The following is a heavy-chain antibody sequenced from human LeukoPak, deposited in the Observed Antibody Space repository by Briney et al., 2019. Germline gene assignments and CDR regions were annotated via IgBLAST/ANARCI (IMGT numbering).Heavy chain of an antibody. Sequence: NPSETLSLTCAVYGGSFSGYYWSWIRQPPGKGLEWIGKINHSGSTNYNPSLKSRVTISVDTSKNQFSLKLSSVTAADTAVYYCARFTSIAVAPFDYWGQGTLVTVSS. CDR3: ARFTSIAVAPFDY. CDR2: INHSGST. J-gene: IGHJ4*02. D-gene: IGHD6-19*01. CDR1: GGSFSGYY. V-gene: IGHV4-34*01.